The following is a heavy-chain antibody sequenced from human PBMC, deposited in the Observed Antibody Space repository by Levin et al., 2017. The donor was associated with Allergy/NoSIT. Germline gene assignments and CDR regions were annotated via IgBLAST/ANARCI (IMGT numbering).Heavy chain of an antibody. CDR2: ISYDGSNK. D-gene: IGHD3-10*01. CDR1: GFTFSSYG. CDR3: AKEGRGGNILWFGELSREYYFDY. J-gene: IGHJ4*02. V-gene: IGHV3-30*18. Sequence: GESLKISCAASGFTFSSYGMHWVRQAPGKGLEWVAVISYDGSNKYYADSVKGRFTISRDNSKNTLYLQMNSLRAEDTAVYYCAKEGRGGNILWFGELSREYYFDYWGQGTLVTVSS.